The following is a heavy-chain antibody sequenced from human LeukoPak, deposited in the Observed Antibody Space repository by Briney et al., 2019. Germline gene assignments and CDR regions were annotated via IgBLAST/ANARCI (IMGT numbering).Heavy chain of an antibody. D-gene: IGHD3-3*01. J-gene: IGHJ3*02. CDR1: GDSLSSSSYY. CDR3: ATGVVISNRDAFDI. Sequence: PSETLFLTCTVSGDSLSSSSYYWGSFPQPPGKGLERLGSIYYSGSTYYNPSLKRRVTISVDTSKNQFSLKLSSVTAADTAVYYCATGVVISNRDAFDIWGQGTMVTVSS. V-gene: IGHV4-39*01. CDR2: IYYSGST.